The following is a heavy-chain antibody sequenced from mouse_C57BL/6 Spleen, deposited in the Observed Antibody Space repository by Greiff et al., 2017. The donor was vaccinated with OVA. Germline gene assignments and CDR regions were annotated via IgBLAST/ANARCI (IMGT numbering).Heavy chain of an antibody. J-gene: IGHJ2*01. CDR3: ARMGPLYSNYFDY. Sequence: EVQLQQSGPELVKPGASVKIPCKASGYTFTDYNMDWVKQSHGKSLEWIGDINPNNGGTIYNQKFKGKATLTVDKSSSTAYMELRSMTSEDTAVYYCARMGPLYSNYFDYWGQGTTLTVSS. CDR1: GYTFTDYN. D-gene: IGHD2-5*01. CDR2: INPNNGGT. V-gene: IGHV1-18*01.